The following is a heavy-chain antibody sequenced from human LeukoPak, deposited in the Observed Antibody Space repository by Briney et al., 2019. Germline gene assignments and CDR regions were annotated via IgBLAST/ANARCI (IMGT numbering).Heavy chain of an antibody. D-gene: IGHD5-18*01. CDR1: GGSISSGTYY. V-gene: IGHV4-61*02. CDR3: ARQLGYSYGYVNWFDP. CDR2: IYSSGST. J-gene: IGHJ5*02. Sequence: SETLSLTCTVSGGSISSGTYYWSWIRQPAGKGLEWIGRIYSSGSTSYNPSLESRVTISVDTSKNRFSLKLSSVTAADTAVYYCARQLGYSYGYVNWFDPWGQGTLVTVSS.